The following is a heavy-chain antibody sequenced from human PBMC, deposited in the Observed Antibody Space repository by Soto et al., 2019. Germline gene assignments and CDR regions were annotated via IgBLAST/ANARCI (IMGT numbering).Heavy chain of an antibody. CDR2: IYPGDSDT. CDR1: GYSFTSYW. J-gene: IGHJ3*02. D-gene: IGHD3-22*01. CDR3: ASPTEYYYDSSGYYTAPFDI. Sequence: GESLKISCKGSGYSFTSYWIGWVRQMPGKGLEWMGIIYPGDSDTRYSPSFQGQVTISADKSISTAYLQWSSLKASDTAMYYCASPTEYYYDSSGYYTAPFDIWGQGTMVTVSS. V-gene: IGHV5-51*01.